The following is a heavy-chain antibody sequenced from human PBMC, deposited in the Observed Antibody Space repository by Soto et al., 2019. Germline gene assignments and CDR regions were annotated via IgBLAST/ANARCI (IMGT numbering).Heavy chain of an antibody. CDR1: GGTFSSYA. CDR3: AGPMIAARGDKGMDV. Sequence: ASVKVSRKASGGTFSSYAISWVRQAPGQGREWMGGIIPIFGTANYAQQIQGKFTITTDESTSTVYVEGSSLRCEDTDVYYCAGPMIAARGDKGMDVWGQGTTVTVSS. D-gene: IGHD6-6*01. J-gene: IGHJ6*02. V-gene: IGHV1-69*05. CDR2: IIPIFGTA.